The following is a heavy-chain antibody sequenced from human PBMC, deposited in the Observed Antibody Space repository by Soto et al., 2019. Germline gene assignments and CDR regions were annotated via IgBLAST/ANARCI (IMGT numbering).Heavy chain of an antibody. CDR1: GGSVISGSYS. CDR3: ARGGGGYDPRGMDV. CDR2: ISDTWSG. V-gene: IGHV4-61*01. J-gene: IGHJ6*04. D-gene: IGHD5-12*01. Sequence: QVQLQESGPGLVKPSETLSLTCAVSGGSVISGSYSWICIRPPQGKGLEWVGCISDTWSGDYIPGRKTRVTISVHTSMGQFTLRLTSVTAADTYGYYGARGGGGYDPRGMDVWGEGTTVTVSS.